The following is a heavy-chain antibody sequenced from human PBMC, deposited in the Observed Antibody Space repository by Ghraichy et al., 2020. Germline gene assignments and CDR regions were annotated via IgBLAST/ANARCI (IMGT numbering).Heavy chain of an antibody. V-gene: IGHV4-59*08. CDR3: ARYTTRDNWFDP. J-gene: IGHJ5*02. Sequence: SQTLSLTCTLSGGSISGYYGTWIRQSLGKGLEWIGYRFYTGSPIYNPSLKSRVTISVDTSENQFSLQMKSVTAADTGVYYCARYTTRDNWFDPWGQGILVTVSA. D-gene: IGHD1-26*01. CDR2: RFYTGSP. CDR1: GGSISGYY.